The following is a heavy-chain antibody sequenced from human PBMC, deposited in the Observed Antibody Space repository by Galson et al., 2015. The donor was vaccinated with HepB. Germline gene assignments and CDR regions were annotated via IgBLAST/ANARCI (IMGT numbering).Heavy chain of an antibody. J-gene: IGHJ6*02. D-gene: IGHD6-13*01. V-gene: IGHV1-2*04. CDR2: INPNSGGT. Sequence: SVKVSCKASGYTFTGYYMHWVRQAPGQGLEWMGWINPNSGGTNYAQKFQGWVTMTRDTSISTAYMELSRLRSDDTAVYYCARSGAAPDNGDYGMDVWGQGTTVTVSS. CDR1: GYTFTGYY. CDR3: ARSGAAPDNGDYGMDV.